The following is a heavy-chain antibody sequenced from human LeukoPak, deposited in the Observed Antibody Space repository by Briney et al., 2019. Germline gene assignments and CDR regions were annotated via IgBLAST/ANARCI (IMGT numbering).Heavy chain of an antibody. V-gene: IGHV3-11*06. J-gene: IGHJ2*01. D-gene: IGHD3-10*01. CDR3: AREDYYGSGSYYNENWYFDL. CDR2: ISSSSSYT. Sequence: PGGSLRLSCAASGFTFSDYYMSWIRQAPGKGLEGVSYISSSSSYTNYADSVKGRFTISRDNAKNSLYLQMNSLRAEDTAVYYCAREDYYGSGSYYNENWYFDLWGRGILVTVSS. CDR1: GFTFSDYY.